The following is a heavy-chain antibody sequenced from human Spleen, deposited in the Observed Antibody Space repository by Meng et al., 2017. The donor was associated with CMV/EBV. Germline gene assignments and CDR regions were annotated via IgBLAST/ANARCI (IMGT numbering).Heavy chain of an antibody. V-gene: IGHV4-38-2*02. Sequence: GSLRLSCTVSGYSISTGYFWGWIRQSPGKGLEWIGIYDTGATYYNPSLKSRVVISVDTSERQFSLKLSAVTAADTAVYYCVRHIIVVPARGYGVDVWGQGTTVTVSS. CDR3: VRHIIVVPARGYGVDV. J-gene: IGHJ6*02. D-gene: IGHD2-2*01. CDR1: GYSISTGYF. CDR2: IYDTGAT.